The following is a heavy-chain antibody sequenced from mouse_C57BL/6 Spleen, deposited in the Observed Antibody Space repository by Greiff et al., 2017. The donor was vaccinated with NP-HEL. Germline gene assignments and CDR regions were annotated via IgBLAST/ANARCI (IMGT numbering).Heavy chain of an antibody. J-gene: IGHJ2*01. V-gene: IGHV1-7*01. CDR2: INPSSGYT. Sequence: QVQLQQSGAELAKPGASVKLSCKASGYTFTSYWMHWVKQRPGQGLEWIGYINPSSGYTKYNQKFKAKATLTADKSSSTAYMQLSSLTYEDSAVYYCARSATTVVASFDYWGQGTTLTVSS. CDR1: GYTFTSYW. CDR3: ARSATTVVASFDY. D-gene: IGHD1-1*01.